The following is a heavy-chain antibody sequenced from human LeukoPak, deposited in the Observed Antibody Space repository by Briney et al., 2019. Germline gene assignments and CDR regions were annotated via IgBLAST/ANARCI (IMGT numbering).Heavy chain of an antibody. J-gene: IGHJ4*02. V-gene: IGHV4-4*08. CDR3: ARVGDTSSYYYFLDF. D-gene: IGHD3-22*01. CDR1: GGSMHNYY. Sequence: SETLSLTCTVSGGSMHNYYWSWIRQPPGKGLEWIGYIFSRGNTNYNPSLQSRVTVSVDTSKSQFSLKLSSVTAADTAVYYCARVGDTSSYYYFLDFWGQGTLVTVSS. CDR2: IFSRGNT.